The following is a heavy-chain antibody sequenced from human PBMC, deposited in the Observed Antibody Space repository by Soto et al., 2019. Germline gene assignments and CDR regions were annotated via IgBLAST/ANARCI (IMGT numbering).Heavy chain of an antibody. J-gene: IGHJ4*02. Sequence: QVQLVQSGAEVKKPGASVKVSCKASGYTFTNYGISWVRQAPGQGLEWMGWISADNGNTNYAQKLQXXXXXTTDXSTXXAYXXLRSLRSDDTAVYYCARDRGSYALDYWGQGTLVTVSS. CDR3: ARDRGSYALDY. CDR2: ISADNGNT. V-gene: IGHV1-18*01. CDR1: GYTFTNYG. D-gene: IGHD1-26*01.